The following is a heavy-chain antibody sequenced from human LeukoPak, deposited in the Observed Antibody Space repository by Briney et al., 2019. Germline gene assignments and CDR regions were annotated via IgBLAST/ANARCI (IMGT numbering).Heavy chain of an antibody. V-gene: IGHV1-2*06. CDR2: INPNSGGT. D-gene: IGHD2-15*01. Sequence: GASVKVSCKASGYTFTGYYMHWVQQAPGQGLEWMGRINPNSGGTNYAQKFQGRVTMTRDTSISTAYMELSRLRSDDTAVYYCGRGLHCSGGSCYSGFDYWGQGTLVTVSS. CDR1: GYTFTGYY. CDR3: GRGLHCSGGSCYSGFDY. J-gene: IGHJ4*02.